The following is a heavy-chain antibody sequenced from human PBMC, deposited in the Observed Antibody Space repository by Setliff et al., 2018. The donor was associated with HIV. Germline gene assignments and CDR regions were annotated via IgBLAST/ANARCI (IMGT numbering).Heavy chain of an antibody. CDR2: IYPSDSKT. Sequence: GESLKISCKGSGYSFTSYWIGWVRQMPGKGLEWMGMIYPSDSKTRYSPSFQGRVTISVDKSSNTAYLQWSSLKASDTAIYYCARLAYGGSYFDHWGHGTLVTVSS. CDR3: ARLAYGGSYFDH. D-gene: IGHD4-17*01. CDR1: GYSFTSYW. V-gene: IGHV5-51*01. J-gene: IGHJ4*01.